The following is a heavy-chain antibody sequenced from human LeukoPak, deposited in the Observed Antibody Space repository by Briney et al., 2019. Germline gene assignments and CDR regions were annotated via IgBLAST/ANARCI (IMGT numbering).Heavy chain of an antibody. D-gene: IGHD3-3*01. V-gene: IGHV3-30*02. Sequence: GGSLRLSCEASGFTFRGYAMHWVRQAPGKGLEWVAFIRYDGSNTYYGDSVKGRFTISRDNSKNTLYLQMNSLRAEDTAVYYCARVVLRFLEWSETNWFDPWGQGTLVTVSS. CDR2: IRYDGSNT. CDR1: GFTFRGYA. J-gene: IGHJ5*02. CDR3: ARVVLRFLEWSETNWFDP.